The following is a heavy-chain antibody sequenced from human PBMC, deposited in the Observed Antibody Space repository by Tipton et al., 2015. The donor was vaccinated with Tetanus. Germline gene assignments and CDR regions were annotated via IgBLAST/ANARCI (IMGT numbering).Heavy chain of an antibody. J-gene: IGHJ4*02. CDR2: IYPTDSDT. CDR3: ARAHCTDGVCNFDF. Sequence: QLVQSGAEVKKPGESLKISCQGSGYSFNSYWIGWVRQKPGKGLEWMGIIYPTDSDTRYSPSFQGQVTISVDKSINTAYLQWSSLKASDTSMFYCARAHCTDGVCNFDFWGQGALVTVAS. CDR1: GYSFNSYW. V-gene: IGHV5-51*01. D-gene: IGHD2-8*01.